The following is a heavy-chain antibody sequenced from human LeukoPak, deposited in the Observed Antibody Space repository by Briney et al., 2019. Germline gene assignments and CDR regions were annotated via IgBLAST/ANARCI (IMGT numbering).Heavy chain of an antibody. CDR1: GFTFSSYS. D-gene: IGHD2/OR15-2a*01. CDR3: AKDLRRGGYFHMDV. CDR2: ISWDGGNT. J-gene: IGHJ6*03. V-gene: IGHV3-43D*03. Sequence: PGGSLRLSCAASGFTFSSYSMNWVRQAPGKGLEWVSLISWDGGNTYYADSVKGRFTISRDNSENSLYLQMNSLRAEDTALYYCAKDLRRGGYFHMDVWGKGTTVTVSS.